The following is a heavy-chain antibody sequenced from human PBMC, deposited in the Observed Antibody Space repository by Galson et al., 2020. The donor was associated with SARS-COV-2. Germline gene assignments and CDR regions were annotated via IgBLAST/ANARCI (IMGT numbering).Heavy chain of an antibody. Sequence: GESPKISCAASGFTFNSYWMHWVRQAPGQGLVWVSRSNSDGSSISHADTVKGRFTNSRDTAKHTLYLQMDSLGAEDTAVYSCASGGGIAAGRYYYSMDVLGTGTTVTVSS. CDR1: GFTFNSYW. J-gene: IGHJ6*03. V-gene: IGHV3-74*01. CDR2: SNSDGSSI. D-gene: IGHD6-13*01. CDR3: ASGGGIAAGRYYYSMDV.